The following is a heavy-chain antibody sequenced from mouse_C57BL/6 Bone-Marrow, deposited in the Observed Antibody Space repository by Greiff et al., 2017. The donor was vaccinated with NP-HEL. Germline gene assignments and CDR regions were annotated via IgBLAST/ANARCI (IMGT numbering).Heavy chain of an antibody. Sequence: EVMLVESGGGLVKPGGSLKLSCAASGFTFSSYAMSWVRQTPEKRLEWVATISDGGSYTYYPDNVKGRFTISRDNAKNNLYLQMSHLKSEDTAMYYCARYYYGSSYSYAMDYWGQGTSVTVSS. V-gene: IGHV5-4*03. CDR2: ISDGGSYT. CDR3: ARYYYGSSYSYAMDY. CDR1: GFTFSSYA. D-gene: IGHD1-1*01. J-gene: IGHJ4*01.